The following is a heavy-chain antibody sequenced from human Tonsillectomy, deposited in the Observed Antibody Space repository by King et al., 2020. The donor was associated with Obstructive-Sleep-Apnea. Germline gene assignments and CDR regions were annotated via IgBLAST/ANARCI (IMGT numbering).Heavy chain of an antibody. D-gene: IGHD5-12*01. CDR2: ISYDGCNK. J-gene: IGHJ3*02. V-gene: IGHV3-30-3*01. Sequence: VQLVESGGGVVQPGRSLRLSCAASGFTFSSYAMHWVRQAPGKGLEWVAVISYDGCNKYYADYVKGRFTISRDNSKNTLYLQMNGLRAEDTAVYYCARERGGYGAFDIWGQGTMVTVSS. CDR3: ARERGGYGAFDI. CDR1: GFTFSSYA.